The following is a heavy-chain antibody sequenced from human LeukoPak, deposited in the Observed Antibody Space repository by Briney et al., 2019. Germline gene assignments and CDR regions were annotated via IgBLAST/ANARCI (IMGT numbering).Heavy chain of an antibody. CDR3: AKDARRSSGWYFFDS. CDR2: ITDGADT. D-gene: IGHD6-19*01. Sequence: GGSLRLSCAASGFPFGSYAMTWVRQAPGKGLESVSVITDGADTYYADSVKGRFTISRDNSQNTVHLQMDNLRADDTAVYYCAKDARRSSGWYFFDSWGQGTLVTVSS. V-gene: IGHV3-23*01. J-gene: IGHJ4*02. CDR1: GFPFGSYA.